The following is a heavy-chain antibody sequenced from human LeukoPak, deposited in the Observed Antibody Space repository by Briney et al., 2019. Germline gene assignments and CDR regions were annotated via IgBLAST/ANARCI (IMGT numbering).Heavy chain of an antibody. CDR3: ARGQTRTAAPGSWFDP. J-gene: IGHJ5*02. CDR2: MYYSGIT. V-gene: IGHV4-59*11. Sequence: SETLSLTCTVSGDSISSHYWSWIRQPPGKGLEWIGYMYYSGITNYNPSLKSRVTISADTSKNQFSLRLTSVSAADTAVYYCARGQTRTAAPGSWFDPWGQGTLVTASS. CDR1: GDSISSHY. D-gene: IGHD6-13*01.